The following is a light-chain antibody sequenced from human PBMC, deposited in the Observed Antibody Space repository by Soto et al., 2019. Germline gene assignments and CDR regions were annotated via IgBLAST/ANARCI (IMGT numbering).Light chain of an antibody. V-gene: IGLV2-14*01. J-gene: IGLJ2*01. CDR3: SSYTSSSTVV. CDR2: DVS. CDR1: GSDVGGYNY. Sequence: QSVLTQPASVSGSPGQWITIPCTGTGSDVGGYNYFSWSQKHQGKAPKLMIHDVSNRPSGVSNRFSGSKAGNTASLTISGLQAEDEADYYCSSYTSSSTVVFGGGTKLTVL.